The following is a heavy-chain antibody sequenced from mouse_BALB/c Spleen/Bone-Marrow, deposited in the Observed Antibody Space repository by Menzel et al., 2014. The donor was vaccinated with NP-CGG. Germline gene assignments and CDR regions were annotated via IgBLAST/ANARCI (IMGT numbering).Heavy chain of an antibody. D-gene: IGHD2-3*01. CDR1: GFDFSSYW. V-gene: IGHV4-1*02. CDR2: INPESNTI. J-gene: IGHJ3*01. Sequence: DVLLVESGGGLVQPGGSLNLSCAASGFDFSSYWMSWVRQAPGKGLQWIGEINPESNTINYTPSLKDKFIIARDNTKKTLYLQRSKVRSEDTALYCCARLGYYGWFAYWGQGTLVTVAA. CDR3: ARLGYYGWFAY.